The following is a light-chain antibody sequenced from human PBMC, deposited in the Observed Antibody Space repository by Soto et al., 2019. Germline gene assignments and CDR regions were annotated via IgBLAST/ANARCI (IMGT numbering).Light chain of an antibody. J-gene: IGKJ3*01. CDR2: AAS. V-gene: IGKV1-39*01. CDR3: QQSYSTPFT. Sequence: QLTPVPFSLSESVGHSVMHTRRASQSIRSFLNWYQQKPGKAPTLLIYAASSLQSGVPSRFSGSGSGTDFTLTIRSLQPEDFATYYCQQSYSTPFTFGPGTKVDI. CDR1: QSIRSF.